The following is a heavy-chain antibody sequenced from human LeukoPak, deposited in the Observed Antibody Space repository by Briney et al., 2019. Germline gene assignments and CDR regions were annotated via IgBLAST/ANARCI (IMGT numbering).Heavy chain of an antibody. CDR3: AKVLEDIVVVVHAGFDY. V-gene: IGHV3-53*01. CDR2: IYSGGST. J-gene: IGHJ4*02. D-gene: IGHD2-15*01. Sequence: PGGSLRLSCAASGFTVSSNYMSWVRQAPGKGLEWVSVIYSGGSTYYAESVQGRFTISRDNSKNTLYLQMNSLRAEDTAVYYCAKVLEDIVVVVHAGFDYWGQGTLVTVSS. CDR1: GFTVSSNY.